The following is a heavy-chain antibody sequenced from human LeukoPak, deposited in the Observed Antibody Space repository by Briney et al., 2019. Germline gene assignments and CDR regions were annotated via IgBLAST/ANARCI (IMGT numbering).Heavy chain of an antibody. CDR1: GFTFSSYS. V-gene: IGHV3-48*01. D-gene: IGHD2-15*01. CDR3: ARDPTLYSIVDYYYGMDV. CDR2: ISSSSSTI. Sequence: GGSLRLSCAASGFTFSSYSMNWVRQAPGKGLGWVSYISSSSSTIYYADSVKGRFTISRDNAKNSLYLQMNSLRAEDTAVYYCARDPTLYSIVDYYYGMDVWGQGTTVTVSS. J-gene: IGHJ6*02.